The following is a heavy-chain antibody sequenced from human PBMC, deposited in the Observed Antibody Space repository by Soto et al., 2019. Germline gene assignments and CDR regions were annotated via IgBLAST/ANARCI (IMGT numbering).Heavy chain of an antibody. CDR2: ISYDGSNT. D-gene: IGHD1-26*01. Sequence: GGSLRLSFVASGFTFSGYGMHWVRQAPGKGLEWVAIISYDGSNTYYAGSVKGRFTISRDNSKNTLYLQMNSLRAEDTSVYYCAKEGGLSGSYYISSSYYFDYWGQGT. V-gene: IGHV3-30*18. CDR3: AKEGGLSGSYYISSSYYFDY. J-gene: IGHJ4*02. CDR1: GFTFSGYG.